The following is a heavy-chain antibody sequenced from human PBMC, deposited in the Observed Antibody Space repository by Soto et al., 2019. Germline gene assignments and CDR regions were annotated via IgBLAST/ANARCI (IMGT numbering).Heavy chain of an antibody. V-gene: IGHV3-66*01. D-gene: IGHD2-2*01. CDR1: GFSVTNNY. J-gene: IGHJ4*02. CDR3: ARGRGSTGYLGREHYFDY. CDR2: IDIGGNT. Sequence: EVPVVESAGGLVQPGGSLRLSCAASGFSVTNNYMNWVRQAPGKGLEWVSIIDIGGNTYYADSVKDRFTISRDNSRNTLYLHMDSLRAEDTAVYYCARGRGSTGYLGREHYFDYWGQGTLVTVSP.